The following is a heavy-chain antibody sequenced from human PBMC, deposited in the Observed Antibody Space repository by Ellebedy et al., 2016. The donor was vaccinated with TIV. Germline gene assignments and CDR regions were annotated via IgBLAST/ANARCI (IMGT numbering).Heavy chain of an antibody. CDR3: ARDRTVTTNNHYYYGMDV. CDR2: IYYSGST. V-gene: IGHV4-61*08. J-gene: IGHJ6*02. Sequence: SETLSLTXTVSGGSISSGGYYWSWIRQHPGKGLEWIGYIYYSGSTNYNPSLKSRLTISVDTSKNQFSLKLSSVTAADTAVYYCARDRTVTTNNHYYYGMDVWGQGTTVTVSS. CDR1: GGSISSGGYY. D-gene: IGHD4-11*01.